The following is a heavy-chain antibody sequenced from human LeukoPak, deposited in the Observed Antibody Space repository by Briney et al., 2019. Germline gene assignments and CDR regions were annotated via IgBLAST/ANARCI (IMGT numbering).Heavy chain of an antibody. Sequence: PWGSLRLSCAASGFTFSSYAMHWVRQAPGKGLEWVAVISYDGSNKYYADSVKGRFAISRDNSKNTLYLQMNSLRAEDTAVYYCARWYYYDSGGLYYGSFDYWGQGTLVTVSS. CDR3: ARWYYYDSGGLYYGSFDY. CDR1: GFTFSSYA. CDR2: ISYDGSNK. J-gene: IGHJ4*02. D-gene: IGHD3-22*01. V-gene: IGHV3-30*09.